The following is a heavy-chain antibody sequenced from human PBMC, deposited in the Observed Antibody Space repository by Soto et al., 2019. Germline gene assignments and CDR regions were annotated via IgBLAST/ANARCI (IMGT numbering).Heavy chain of an antibody. J-gene: IGHJ4*02. V-gene: IGHV4-59*11. CDR3: ARSNWYSEY. CDR2: IYYTGST. Sequence: SETLSLTCTVSGGSINNHYGSWIRQPPGKGLEWIGYIYYTGSTNYNPSLKSRVTISVDTSKNQFSLNLTSLTAADTAIYYCARSNWYSEYWGQGTLVTVSS. CDR1: GGSINNHY. D-gene: IGHD7-27*01.